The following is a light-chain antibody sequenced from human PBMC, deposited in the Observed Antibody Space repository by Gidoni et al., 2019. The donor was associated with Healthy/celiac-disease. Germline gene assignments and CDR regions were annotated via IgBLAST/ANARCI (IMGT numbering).Light chain of an antibody. J-gene: IGKJ1*01. Sequence: DIPVNQSPSSLSASVGDRVTITCRASQSISSYLNWYQQKPGKAPKLLIYAASSLQSGVPSRFSGSGSGTDFTLTISSLQPEDFATYYCQQSYSTPRTFGQGTKVEIK. V-gene: IGKV1-39*01. CDR2: AAS. CDR3: QQSYSTPRT. CDR1: QSISSY.